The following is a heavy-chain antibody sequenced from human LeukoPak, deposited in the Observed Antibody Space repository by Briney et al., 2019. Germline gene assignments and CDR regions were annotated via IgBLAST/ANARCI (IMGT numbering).Heavy chain of an antibody. CDR1: GYSFTNYW. V-gene: IGHV5-51*01. CDR3: ARHGRGSRSPNAFDF. Sequence: GESLQISCKGSGYSFTNYWITWVRQMPGKGLEWMGIIYPGDCDTRYSPSFQGQVTISADKSISTAYLQWSRLKAPDTAMYYCARHGRGSRSPNAFDFWGQGTMGTVSS. J-gene: IGHJ3*01. CDR2: IYPGDCDT. D-gene: IGHD3-10*01.